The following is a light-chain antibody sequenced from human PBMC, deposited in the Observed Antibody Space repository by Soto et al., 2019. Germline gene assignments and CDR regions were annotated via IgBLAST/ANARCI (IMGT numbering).Light chain of an antibody. CDR3: QQYNNWPPT. CDR1: QSVSSN. CDR2: GAS. J-gene: IGKJ5*01. V-gene: IGKV3-15*01. Sequence: EIVMTQSPATLSVSPRERATLSCRASQSVSSNLAWYQQKPGQAPRLLIYGASTRATGIPARFSGSGSGTEFTLANSSLQSEDFGVYYCQQYNNWPPTFGQATRLEIK.